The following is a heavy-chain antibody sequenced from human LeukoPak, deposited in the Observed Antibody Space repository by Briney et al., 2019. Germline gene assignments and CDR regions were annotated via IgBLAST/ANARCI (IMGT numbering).Heavy chain of an antibody. D-gene: IGHD4-17*01. CDR3: AKDGATGDYVGDAFDI. J-gene: IGHJ3*02. V-gene: IGHV3-23*01. CDR2: IISRGDTT. Sequence: PGGSLRLSCAASGFTFNAYSMNWVRQAPGKGLEWVSNIISRGDTTHYAASVKGRFTISRDNSKNTLYLQMNSLRAEDTAVYYCAKDGATGDYVGDAFDIWGQGTMVTVSS. CDR1: GFTFNAYS.